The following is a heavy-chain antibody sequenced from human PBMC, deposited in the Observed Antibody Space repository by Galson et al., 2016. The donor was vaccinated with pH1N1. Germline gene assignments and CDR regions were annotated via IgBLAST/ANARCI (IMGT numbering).Heavy chain of an antibody. D-gene: IGHD3-22*01. CDR2: ISSGSYT. CDR1: GFTFSDYY. CDR3: ARGGLGVHYYDSSGPIVY. Sequence: SLRLSCAASGFTFSDYYMRWIRRAPGKGLEWISDISSGSYTNYADSVEGRFTISRDNAKNSLYLQMSSLRAEDTAIYYCARGGLGVHYYDSSGPIVYWGQGTLVTVSS. J-gene: IGHJ4*02. V-gene: IGHV3-11*06.